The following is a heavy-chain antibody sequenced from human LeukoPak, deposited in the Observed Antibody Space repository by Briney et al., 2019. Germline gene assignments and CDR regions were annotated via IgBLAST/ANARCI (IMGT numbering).Heavy chain of an antibody. CDR1: GFTFSSYA. D-gene: IGHD1-26*01. J-gene: IGHJ3*01. Sequence: GGYLRRSCAASGFTFSSYAMSWDPQAPGKGLEGVSAISGSGGNTYYAASVKGRFSISRDNSKNTLFLQMNSLRVEDTAVFYCAKSPGDGSYHVFDCWGQGTIVSVSS. CDR2: ISGSGGNT. V-gene: IGHV3-23*01. CDR3: AKSPGDGSYHVFDC.